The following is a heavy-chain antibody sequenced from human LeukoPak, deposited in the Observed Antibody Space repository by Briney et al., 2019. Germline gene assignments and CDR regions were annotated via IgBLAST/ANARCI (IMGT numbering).Heavy chain of an antibody. V-gene: IGHV3-7*01. CDR2: IKQDGSEK. D-gene: IGHD3-16*01. CDR3: ARAQAIGAVITNFDY. J-gene: IGHJ4*02. Sequence: PGGSLRLSCAASGFTFSSYWMSWVRQAPGKGLEWVANIKQDGSEKYYVDSVKGRFTISRDNAKNSLYLQMNSLRAEDTAVYYCARAQAIGAVITNFDYWGQGALVTVSS. CDR1: GFTFSSYW.